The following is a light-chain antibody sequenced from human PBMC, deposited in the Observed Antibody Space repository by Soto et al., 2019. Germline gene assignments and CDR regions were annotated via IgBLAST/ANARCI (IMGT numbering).Light chain of an antibody. Sequence: EIVLTQSPGTLSLSPGERATLSCRASQSISSKYLAWYQQKPGQAPRLLMYGASSRATGVPDRFSGSGSGTGFTLTISRLEPEDFAVYYCQHPWTFGQGTKVEI. CDR2: GAS. CDR3: QHPWT. V-gene: IGKV3-20*01. CDR1: QSISSKY. J-gene: IGKJ1*01.